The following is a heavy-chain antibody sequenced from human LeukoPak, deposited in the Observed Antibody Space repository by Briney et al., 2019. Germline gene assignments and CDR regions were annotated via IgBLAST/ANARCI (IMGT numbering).Heavy chain of an antibody. CDR2: IIPIFGTA. CDR1: GGTFSSYA. J-gene: IGHJ4*02. V-gene: IGHV1-69*01. CDR3: ARGGRGDSGYDY. Sequence: SVKASCKASGGTFSSYAISWVRQAPGQGLEWMGGIIPIFGTANYAQKFQGRVTITADESTSTAYMELSSLRSEDTAVYYCARGGRGDSGYDYWGQGTLVTVSS. D-gene: IGHD5-12*01.